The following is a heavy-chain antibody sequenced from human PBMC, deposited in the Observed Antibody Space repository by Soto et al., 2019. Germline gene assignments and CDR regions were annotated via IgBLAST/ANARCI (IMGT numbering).Heavy chain of an antibody. V-gene: IGHV3-21*01. CDR2: ISSSSSYI. J-gene: IGHJ6*02. Sequence: NPGGSLRLSCAASGFTFSSYSMNWVRQAPGKGLEWVSSISSSSSYIYYADSVKGRFTISRDNAKNSLYLQMNSLRAEDTAVYYCARDRYCSSTSCPTEYYGMDVWGQGTTVTVSS. CDR1: GFTFSSYS. D-gene: IGHD2-2*01. CDR3: ARDRYCSSTSCPTEYYGMDV.